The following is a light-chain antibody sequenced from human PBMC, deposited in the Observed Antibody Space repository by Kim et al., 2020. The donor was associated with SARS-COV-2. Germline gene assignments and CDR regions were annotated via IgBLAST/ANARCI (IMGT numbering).Light chain of an antibody. V-gene: IGLV2-18*02. J-gene: IGLJ2*01. CDR3: CSYTSTRTRV. CDR1: SGDVVGDAR. CDR2: EVT. Sequence: GQSFNIPGTGTSGDVVGDARVSWYQQPRGTAPKLMIYEVTNRPSGVPDRFSGSKSGNTASLTISGLQAEDEADYYCCSYTSTRTRVFGGGTQLTVL.